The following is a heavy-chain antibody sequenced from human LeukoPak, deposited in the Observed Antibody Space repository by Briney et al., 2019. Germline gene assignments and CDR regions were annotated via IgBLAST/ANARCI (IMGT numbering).Heavy chain of an antibody. D-gene: IGHD3-9*01. V-gene: IGHV3-23*01. J-gene: IGHJ4*02. CDR3: ANLWDILTGYLAY. CDR2: ISGSGGST. Sequence: GGCLRLSCAASGFTFSSYAMSWVRQAPGKGLEWVSAISGSGGSTYYADSVKGRFTISRDNSKNTLYLQMNSLRAEDTAVYYCANLWDILTGYLAYWGQGTLVTVSS. CDR1: GFTFSSYA.